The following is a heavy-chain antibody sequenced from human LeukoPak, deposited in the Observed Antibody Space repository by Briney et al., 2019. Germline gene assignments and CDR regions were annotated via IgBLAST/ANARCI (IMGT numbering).Heavy chain of an antibody. CDR1: EFTFSSFA. D-gene: IGHD5-18*01. Sequence: GGSLTLPCVASEFTFSSFAMSWVRQAPGKGLEWVTAISPSGLTTFYADSVKGRFTISRDNSKNTLYLKLNSLRAEDTALFHCAKVDVRGFIYGFDYWGQGALVTVSS. J-gene: IGHJ4*02. CDR3: AKVDVRGFIYGFDY. CDR2: ISPSGLTT. V-gene: IGHV3-23*01.